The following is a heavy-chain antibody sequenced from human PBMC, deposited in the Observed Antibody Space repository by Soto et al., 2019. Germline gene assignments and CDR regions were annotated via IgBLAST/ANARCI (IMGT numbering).Heavy chain of an antibody. D-gene: IGHD1-1*01. V-gene: IGHV4-59*08. J-gene: IGHJ6*03. CDR2: IYYSGST. Sequence: SETLSLTCTVSGGSISSYYWSWIRQPPGKGLEWIGYIYYSGSTNYNPSLKSRVTISVDTSKNQFSLKLSSVTAADTAVYYCARRVWTERPRVYYYMDVWGKGTTVTVSS. CDR3: ARRVWTERPRVYYYMDV. CDR1: GGSISSYY.